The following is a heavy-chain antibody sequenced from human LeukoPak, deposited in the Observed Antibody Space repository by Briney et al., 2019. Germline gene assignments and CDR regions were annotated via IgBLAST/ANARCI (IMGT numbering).Heavy chain of an antibody. CDR2: IYHSGST. CDR3: AREGYYYYGMDV. V-gene: IGHV4-30-2*01. CDR1: GGSISSGDYS. Sequence: SQTLSLTCAVSGGSISSGDYSWSWIRQPPGKGLEWIGYIYHSGSTYYNPSLKSRVTISVDRCKNQFSLKLSSVTAADTAVYYCAREGYYYYGMDVWGQGTTVTVSS. J-gene: IGHJ6*02.